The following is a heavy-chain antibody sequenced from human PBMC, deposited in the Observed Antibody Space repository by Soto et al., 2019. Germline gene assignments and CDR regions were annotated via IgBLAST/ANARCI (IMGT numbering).Heavy chain of an antibody. Sequence: ASVKVSCKTSGYIFSTYGITWVRQAPGQGFEWMGWIIPHTGNTNYAQKFQGRVTITADESTSTAYMELSSLRSEDTAVYYCARSQGSSTSLEIYYYYYYGMDVWGQGTTVTVSS. D-gene: IGHD2-2*01. CDR1: GYIFSTYG. J-gene: IGHJ6*02. CDR2: IIPHTGNT. CDR3: ARSQGSSTSLEIYYYYYYGMDV. V-gene: IGHV1-18*01.